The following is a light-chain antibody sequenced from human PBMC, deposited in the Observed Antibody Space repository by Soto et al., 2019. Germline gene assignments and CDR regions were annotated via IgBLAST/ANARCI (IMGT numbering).Light chain of an antibody. J-gene: IGLJ7*01. Sequence: QSVLTQPPSASGTPGQRVTISCSGSSSNIGSNTVNWYQHLPGTAPKLLIYSTDQRPSGVPDRFSGSKSGTSASLAISGLQSDDEADYYCAAWDDNLNGLVFGGGTQLTVL. CDR3: AAWDDNLNGLV. CDR1: SSNIGSNT. CDR2: STD. V-gene: IGLV1-44*01.